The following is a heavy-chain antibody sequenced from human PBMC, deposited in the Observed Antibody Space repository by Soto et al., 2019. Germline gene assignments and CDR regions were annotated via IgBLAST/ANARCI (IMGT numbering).Heavy chain of an antibody. J-gene: IGHJ4*02. CDR3: ARATVIRSPGLNY. V-gene: IGHV1-46*01. CDR2: INPSGGST. Sequence: GASVKVSCKASGYTFTSYNMHWVRQAPGQGLEWMGMINPSGGSTSYAQKFQGRVTMTRDTSTSTAYMELSSLRSEDTAVYYCARATVIRSPGLNYWGQGPLVTVPS. D-gene: IGHD3-9*01. CDR1: GYTFTSYN.